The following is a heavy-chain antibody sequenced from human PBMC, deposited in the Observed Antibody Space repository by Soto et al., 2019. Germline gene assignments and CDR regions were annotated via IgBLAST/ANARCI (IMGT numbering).Heavy chain of an antibody. D-gene: IGHD2-21*01. CDR2: TFSGGNT. CDR3: ARKXPSAIQGWAFGMDV. J-gene: IGHJ6*02. CDR1: GFSISSNY. Sequence: ELQLVETGGGLIQTGGSLRLSCAASGFSISSNYIAWVRQPPGKGLEWVSTTFSGGNTEYAASVKGRCSISRDNYKNTLYLQMDNLRVEDTAVYYCARKXPSAIQGWAFGMDVWGQGTTVSVSS. V-gene: IGHV3-53*02.